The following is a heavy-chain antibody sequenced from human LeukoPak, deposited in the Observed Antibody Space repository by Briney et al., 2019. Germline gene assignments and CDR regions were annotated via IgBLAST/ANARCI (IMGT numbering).Heavy chain of an antibody. D-gene: IGHD3-3*01. CDR2: INHSGST. CDR3: ARGESTIFGVVRAIDY. Sequence: PSETLSLTCAVYGGSFSGYYWSWIRQPPGKGLEWIGEINHSGSTNYNPSLKSRVTISVDTSKNQFSLKLSSVTAADTAVYYCARGESTIFGVVRAIDYWGQGTLVTVSS. J-gene: IGHJ4*02. CDR1: GGSFSGYY. V-gene: IGHV4-34*01.